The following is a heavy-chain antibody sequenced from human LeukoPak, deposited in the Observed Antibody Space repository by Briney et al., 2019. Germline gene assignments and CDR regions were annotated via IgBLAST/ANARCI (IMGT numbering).Heavy chain of an antibody. V-gene: IGHV3-21*01. Sequence: GGSLRLSCAASGFTFNSYWVHWVRQAPGKGLEWVSSISSSSSYIYYADSVRGRFTISRDNAKNSLYLQMNSLRAEDTAVYYCARGRDGSQSPIDDWGQGTLVTVSS. CDR3: ARGRDGSQSPIDD. D-gene: IGHD5-24*01. J-gene: IGHJ4*02. CDR1: GFTFNSYW. CDR2: ISSSSSYI.